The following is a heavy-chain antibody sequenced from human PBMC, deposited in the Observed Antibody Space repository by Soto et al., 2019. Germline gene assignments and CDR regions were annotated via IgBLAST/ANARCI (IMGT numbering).Heavy chain of an antibody. D-gene: IGHD6-6*01. CDR1: GFTFSSYS. V-gene: IGHV3-21*01. Sequence: GGSLRLSCAASGFTFSSYSMNWVRQAPGKGLEWVSSISSSSSYIYYADSVKGRFTISRDNAKNSLYLQMSSLRAEDTAVYYCARVRVGSSSNFDYWGQGTLVTVSS. CDR3: ARVRVGSSSNFDY. CDR2: ISSSSSYI. J-gene: IGHJ4*02.